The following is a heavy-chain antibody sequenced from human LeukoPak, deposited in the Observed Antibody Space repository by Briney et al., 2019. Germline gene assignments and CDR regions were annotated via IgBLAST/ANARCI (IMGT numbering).Heavy chain of an antibody. CDR1: GYSFTSYW. Sequence: GESLKISCKGSGYSFTSYWIGWVRQMPGKGLEWMGIIYPDDSDTRYSPSFQGQVTISADKSISTAYLQWSSLKASDTAMYYCARHVGFSNLYNWFDPWGQGTLVTVSS. J-gene: IGHJ5*02. D-gene: IGHD3-10*01. V-gene: IGHV5-51*01. CDR2: IYPDDSDT. CDR3: ARHVGFSNLYNWFDP.